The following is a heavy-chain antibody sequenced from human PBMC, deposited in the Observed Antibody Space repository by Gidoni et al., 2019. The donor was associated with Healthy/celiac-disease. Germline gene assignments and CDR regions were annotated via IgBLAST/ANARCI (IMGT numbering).Heavy chain of an antibody. V-gene: IGHV3-30-3*01. CDR3: ARDGSSTSYWGFDP. D-gene: IGHD2-2*01. J-gene: IGHJ5*02. CDR2: ISYDGSNK. CDR1: GFTFSSYA. Sequence: QVQLVESGGGVVQPGRSLRLSCAASGFTFSSYAMHWVRQAPGKGLEWVAVISYDGSNKHYADSVKGRFTISRDNSKNTLYLQMNSLRAEDTAVYYCARDGSSTSYWGFDPWGQGTLVTVSS.